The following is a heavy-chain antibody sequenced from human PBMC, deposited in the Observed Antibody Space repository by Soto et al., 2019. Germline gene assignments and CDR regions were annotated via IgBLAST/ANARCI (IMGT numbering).Heavy chain of an antibody. J-gene: IGHJ5*02. CDR3: AHASGGKYQLLLSRKWFDP. V-gene: IGHV2-5*02. CDR1: GFSLSTSGVG. D-gene: IGHD2-2*01. Sequence: CPTLVNPTQTLTLTCTFSGFSLSTSGVGVGWIRQPPGKALEWLALIYWDDDKRYSPSLKSRLTITKDTSKNQVVLTMTNMDPVDTATYYCAHASGGKYQLLLSRKWFDPWSQGTWVTVSS. CDR2: IYWDDDK.